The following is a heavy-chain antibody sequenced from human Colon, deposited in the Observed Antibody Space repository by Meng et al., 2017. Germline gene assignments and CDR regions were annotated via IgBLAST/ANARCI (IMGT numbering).Heavy chain of an antibody. J-gene: IGHJ4*02. Sequence: QLVQSGSDLRKPGASVQISCKASGYTFTSYAINWVRQAPGQGLEWMGWINTNTGNPTYAQGFTGRFVFSLDASVTTAYLQIDSLRAEDTAVYYCATDGRLYDPNHVSSYFDYWGQGSLVTVSS. D-gene: IGHD1-14*01. CDR3: ATDGRLYDPNHVSSYFDY. CDR2: INTNTGNP. V-gene: IGHV7-4-1*01. CDR1: GYTFTSYA.